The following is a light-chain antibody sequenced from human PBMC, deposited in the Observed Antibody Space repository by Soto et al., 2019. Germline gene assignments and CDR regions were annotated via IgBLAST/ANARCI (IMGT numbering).Light chain of an antibody. CDR3: SSYTSSSTLLVV. V-gene: IGLV2-14*01. CDR2: DVS. J-gene: IGLJ2*01. Sequence: QSALTQPASVSGSPGQSITISCTGTSSDVGGYNYVSWYQQHPGKAPKLMIYDVSNRPSGVSNRFSGSKSGNTASLTISGRQAEDEADYYCSSYTSSSTLLVVFGGGTKLTVL. CDR1: SSDVGGYNY.